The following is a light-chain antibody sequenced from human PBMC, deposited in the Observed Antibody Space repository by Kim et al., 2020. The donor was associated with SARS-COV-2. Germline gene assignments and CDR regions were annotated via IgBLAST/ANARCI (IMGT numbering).Light chain of an antibody. Sequence: SASPGETVNLSCRATESVSTSLAWYQQRPGQAPTLLIYGASTRATGIPARFTGSGSGSQFTLTIRGLQSEDFAVYHCHQYHTWPYSFGRGTKLEI. J-gene: IGKJ2*03. CDR2: GAS. CDR1: ESVSTS. CDR3: HQYHTWPYS. V-gene: IGKV3-15*01.